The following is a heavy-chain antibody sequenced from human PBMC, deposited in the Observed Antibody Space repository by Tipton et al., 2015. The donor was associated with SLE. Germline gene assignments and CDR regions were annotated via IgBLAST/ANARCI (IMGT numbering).Heavy chain of an antibody. J-gene: IGHJ6*02. CDR2: IHSSGST. D-gene: IGHD2-15*01. V-gene: IGHV4-61*08. CDR3: ARVVAVGATHYYDVDV. CDR1: GGSFSSGGYS. Sequence: TLSLTCSVSGGSFSSGGYSWGWIRQPPGKGLEWIAYIHSSGSTNYNPSLKSRVIMSVDTSKTQFSLKLSSLTAADTAVYYCARVVAVGATHYYDVDVWGQGTTVTVSS.